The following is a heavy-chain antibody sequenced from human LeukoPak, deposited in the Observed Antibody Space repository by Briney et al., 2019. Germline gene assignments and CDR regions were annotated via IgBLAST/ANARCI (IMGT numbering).Heavy chain of an antibody. CDR3: ARAGSRGLWFGEAIPYFDY. J-gene: IGHJ4*02. CDR2: IYYSGST. Sequence: SETLSLTCTVSRGSISGYSWSWIRQSPGGGLEWIGYIYYSGSTNYNPSLKSRVTISVDTSKNQFSLKLSSVTAADTAVYYCARAGSRGLWFGEAIPYFDYWGQGTLVTVSS. V-gene: IGHV4-59*01. CDR1: RGSISGYS. D-gene: IGHD3-10*01.